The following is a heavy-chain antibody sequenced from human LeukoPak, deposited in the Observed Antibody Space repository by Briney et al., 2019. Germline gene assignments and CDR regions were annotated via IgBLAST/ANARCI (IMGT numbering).Heavy chain of an antibody. CDR2: ISGSGGST. Sequence: PGGSLRLSCAASGFTFSSYAMSWVRQAPGKGLEWVSAISGSGGSTYYADSVKGRFTISRDNSKSTLYLQMNSLRAEDTAVYYCAKRNYFDSGPFDYWGQGTLVTVSS. J-gene: IGHJ4*02. V-gene: IGHV3-23*01. CDR1: GFTFSSYA. CDR3: AKRNYFDSGPFDY. D-gene: IGHD3-10*01.